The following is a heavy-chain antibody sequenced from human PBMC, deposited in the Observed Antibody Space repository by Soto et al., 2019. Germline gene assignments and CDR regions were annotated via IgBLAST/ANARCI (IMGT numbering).Heavy chain of an antibody. CDR3: AKDTAKNVVVAATPLDY. J-gene: IGHJ4*02. Sequence: GGSLRLSCAASGFTFSSYAMSWVRQAPGKGLEWVSAISGSGGSTYYADSVKGRFTISRDNSKNTLYLQMNSLRAEDTAVYYCAKDTAKNVVVAATPLDYWGQGTWSPSPQ. V-gene: IGHV3-23*01. CDR1: GFTFSSYA. CDR2: ISGSGGST. D-gene: IGHD2-15*01.